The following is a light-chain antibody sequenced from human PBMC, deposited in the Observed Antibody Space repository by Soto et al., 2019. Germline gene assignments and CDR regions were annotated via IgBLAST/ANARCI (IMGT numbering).Light chain of an antibody. V-gene: IGLV1-47*01. CDR3: ASWDDRLSGV. J-gene: IGLJ3*02. Sequence: QSVLTQPPSVSGTPGQRVTISCSGSTSNFGNNYVYWYRQLPGTAPKLLIYRNKERPSGVPDRFSGSKSGTSASLAISGLRSDDEADYYCASWDDRLSGVFGGGTKVTVL. CDR2: RNK. CDR1: TSNFGNNY.